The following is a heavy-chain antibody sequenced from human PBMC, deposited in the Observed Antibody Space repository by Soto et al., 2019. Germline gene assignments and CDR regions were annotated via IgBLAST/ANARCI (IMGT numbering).Heavy chain of an antibody. V-gene: IGHV3-33*01. CDR1: GFTFSGYG. CDR3: ARGMGNYYYGMDV. CDR2: IWYDGSNK. Sequence: QGQLVESGGGVVQPGRSKRLSCAASGFTFSGYGMHWVRQAPGKGLEWVAVIWYDGSNKYYADSVKGRFTVSRDNSKNTLYLQMNSLRAEDTAVYYCARGMGNYYYGMDVWGQGTTVTVSS. J-gene: IGHJ6*02.